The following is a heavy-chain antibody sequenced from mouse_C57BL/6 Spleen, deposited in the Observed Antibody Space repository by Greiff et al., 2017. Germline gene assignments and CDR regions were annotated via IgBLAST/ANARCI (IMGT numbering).Heavy chain of an antibody. J-gene: IGHJ3*01. CDR1: GYSITSGYY. V-gene: IGHV3-6*01. CDR3: ARDYWDLFAY. Sequence: ESGPGLVKPSQSLSLTCSVTGYSITSGYYWNWIRQFPGNKLEWMGYISYDGSNNYNPSLKNRISITRDTSKNQFFLKLNSVTTEDTATYYCARDYWDLFAYWGQGTLVTVSA. D-gene: IGHD4-1*01. CDR2: ISYDGSN.